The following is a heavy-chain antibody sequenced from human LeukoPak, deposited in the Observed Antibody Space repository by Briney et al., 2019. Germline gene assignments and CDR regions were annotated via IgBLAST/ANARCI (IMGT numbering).Heavy chain of an antibody. D-gene: IGHD3-22*01. CDR3: AKEEDNYYDSSGYYHPPIDY. J-gene: IGHJ4*02. V-gene: IGHV3-30*18. CDR2: ISYDGSNK. CDR1: GFTFSSYG. Sequence: GGSLRLSCAASGFTFSSYGMHWVRQAPGKGLEWVAVISYDGSNKYYADSVKGRFTISRDNSKNTLYLQMNSLRAEDTAVYYYAKEEDNYYDSSGYYHPPIDYWGQGTLVTVSS.